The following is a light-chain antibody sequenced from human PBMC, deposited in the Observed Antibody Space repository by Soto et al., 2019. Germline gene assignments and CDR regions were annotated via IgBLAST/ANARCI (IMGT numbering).Light chain of an antibody. CDR3: HQSGDSPT. V-gene: IGKV3-20*01. CDR1: QSIANF. Sequence: DIVMTQSPDSLSVSPGESATLSCRASQSIANFLAWYQQKPGQAPRLLIYGVSNRAPGIPDRFSGSGSGTDITLTISRLEPEDFAVYYCHQSGDSPTFGQGTKVDIK. J-gene: IGKJ1*01. CDR2: GVS.